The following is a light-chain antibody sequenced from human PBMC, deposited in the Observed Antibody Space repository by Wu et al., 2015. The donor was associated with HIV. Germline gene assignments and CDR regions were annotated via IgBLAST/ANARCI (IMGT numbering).Light chain of an antibody. CDR2: GAS. CDR1: HDINNN. V-gene: IGKV1-33*01. CDR3: QQLNSYPLT. J-gene: IGKJ4*01. Sequence: DIQMTQSPSSLSASVGDRVTISCQASHDINNNLNWYQQKPGKAPRLLIYGASNLETGVPSKFSGSGSGRDFTFTISSLQPEDIATYFCQQLNSYPLTFGGGTKVEIK.